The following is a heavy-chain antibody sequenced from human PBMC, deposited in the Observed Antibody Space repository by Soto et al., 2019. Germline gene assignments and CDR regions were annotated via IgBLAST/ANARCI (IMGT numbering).Heavy chain of an antibody. Sequence: QVQLVQSGAEVKKPGASVKVSCKASGYIFVNYGIAWVRHAPGQGLEWMGWISPYTGNTHSATKVQGRLTMTTDTSTRTAYMDLGRLTSDDTAVYYCVMVDNYVTPTPQDVWGQGSTVTVSS. J-gene: IGHJ6*02. CDR2: ISPYTGNT. V-gene: IGHV1-18*01. CDR1: GYIFVNYG. CDR3: VMVDNYVTPTPQDV. D-gene: IGHD3-16*01.